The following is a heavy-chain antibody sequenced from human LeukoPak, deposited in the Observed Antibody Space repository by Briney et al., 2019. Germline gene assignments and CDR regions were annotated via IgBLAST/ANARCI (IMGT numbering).Heavy chain of an antibody. CDR3: SRGIHRMDYDSSGYYHY. Sequence: GRSLRLSCAASGFTFSPYAMHWVRQAPGKGLEWVAVISYDGSNKNYADSVKGRFTISRDNSKNTLYLQMNSLRAEDTAVFYCSRGIHRMDYDSSGYYHYWGQGTLVTVSS. D-gene: IGHD3-22*01. CDR2: ISYDGSNK. CDR1: GFTFSPYA. V-gene: IGHV3-30*04. J-gene: IGHJ4*02.